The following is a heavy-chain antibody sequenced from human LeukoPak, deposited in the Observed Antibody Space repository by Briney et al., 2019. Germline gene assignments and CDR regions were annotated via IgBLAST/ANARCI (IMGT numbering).Heavy chain of an antibody. D-gene: IGHD2-2*01. J-gene: IGHJ4*02. Sequence: ASVKVSCKVSGYTLTELSMHWVRQAPGEGLEWMGGFDPEDGETIYAQKFQGSVTMTEDTSTDTAYMELSSLRSEDTAVYYCATDRQDCSSTSCLDYWGQGTLVTVSS. CDR1: GYTLTELS. CDR2: FDPEDGET. V-gene: IGHV1-24*01. CDR3: ATDRQDCSSTSCLDY.